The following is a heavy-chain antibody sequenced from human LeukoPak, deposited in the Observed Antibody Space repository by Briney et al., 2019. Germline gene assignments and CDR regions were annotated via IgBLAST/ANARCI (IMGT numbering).Heavy chain of an antibody. D-gene: IGHD3-22*01. CDR1: GFTFCSYA. J-gene: IGHJ6*02. CDR3: AKVGYYYDSSGYYSVYYYYYGMDV. V-gene: IGHV3-23*01. CDR2: ISGSGGST. Sequence: GSLRLSCAASGFTFCSYAMSRVRQAPGKGLEWVSAISGSGGSTYYADSVKGRFTISRDNSKNTLYLQMNSLRAEDTAVYYCAKVGYYYDSSGYYSVYYYYYGMDVWGQGTTVTVSS.